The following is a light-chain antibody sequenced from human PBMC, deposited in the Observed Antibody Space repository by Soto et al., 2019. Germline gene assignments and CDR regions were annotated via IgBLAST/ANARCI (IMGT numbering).Light chain of an antibody. Sequence: QSVLTQPRSVSGSPGQSVTISCTGTSSDVGRYDYVSWYQQHPGKAPKVIIYDGSERPSGVPDRFSGSKSGNTASLTISALQADDEADYYCCSFAGSYSYVFGTGSKLTVL. CDR2: DGS. CDR3: CSFAGSYSYV. J-gene: IGLJ1*01. V-gene: IGLV2-11*01. CDR1: SSDVGRYDY.